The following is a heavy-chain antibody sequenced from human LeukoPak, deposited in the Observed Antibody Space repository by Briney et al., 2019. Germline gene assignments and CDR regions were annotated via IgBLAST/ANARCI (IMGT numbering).Heavy chain of an antibody. D-gene: IGHD4-17*01. Sequence: SETLSLTCTVSGGSISSSSYYWGWIRQPPGKGLEWIGYIYYSGSTNYNPSLKSRVTISVDTSKNQFSLKLSSVTAADTAVYYCATTTVTTHYYYYMDVWGKGTTVTVSS. CDR3: ATTTVTTHYYYYMDV. CDR2: IYYSGST. V-gene: IGHV4-61*05. CDR1: GGSISSSSYY. J-gene: IGHJ6*03.